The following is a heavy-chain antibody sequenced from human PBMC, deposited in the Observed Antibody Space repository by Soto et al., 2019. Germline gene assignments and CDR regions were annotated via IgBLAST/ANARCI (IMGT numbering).Heavy chain of an antibody. CDR1: GFTFSSYA. V-gene: IGHV3-23*01. CDR2: LSPSGSSA. J-gene: IGHJ3*02. Sequence: LRLSCAASGFTFSSYAMSWVRQAPGKGLECVSVLSPSGSSAYYADSVKGRFTISRDNSKNTLYLQMNSLRAEDTAVYYCAKVNTAMVTDAFDIWGQGTMVTVSS. CDR3: AKVNTAMVTDAFDI. D-gene: IGHD5-18*01.